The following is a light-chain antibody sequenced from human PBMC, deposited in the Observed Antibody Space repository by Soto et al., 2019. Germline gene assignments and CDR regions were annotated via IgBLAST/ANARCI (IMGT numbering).Light chain of an antibody. J-gene: IGKJ4*01. CDR2: GAS. Sequence: EVVLTQSPATLSLSPGERATLSCRASQSVSNTLLAWHQQTPGPAPRLLIYGASTRATGIPAWFSGRGSGTVSTLTISSLHAEDFAVYCCQQCNNWPRTFGRGTKVDIK. CDR3: QQCNNWPRT. V-gene: IGKV3-15*01. CDR1: QSVSNT.